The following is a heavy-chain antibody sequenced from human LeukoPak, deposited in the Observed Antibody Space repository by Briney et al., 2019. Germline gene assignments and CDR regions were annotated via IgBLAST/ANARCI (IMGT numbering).Heavy chain of an antibody. Sequence: PSETLSLTCTVSGGSISSYYWSWIRQPPGKGLEWIGYIYYSGSTNYNPSLKSRVTISVDTSKNQFSLKLSSVTAADTAVYYCARGLRFLEWLFFDYWGQGTLVTVSS. J-gene: IGHJ4*02. CDR2: IYYSGST. D-gene: IGHD3-3*01. CDR3: ARGLRFLEWLFFDY. V-gene: IGHV4-59*01. CDR1: GGSISSYY.